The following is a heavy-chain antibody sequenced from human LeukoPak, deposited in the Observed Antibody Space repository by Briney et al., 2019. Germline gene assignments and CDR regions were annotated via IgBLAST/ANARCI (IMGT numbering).Heavy chain of an antibody. D-gene: IGHD3-9*01. Sequence: SETLSLTCTVSGGSISSYYWSWIRQPPGKGLEWIGYIYYSGSTNYNPSLKSRVTISVDTSKNQFSLKLSSVTAADTAVYYCARVPLTTYYDILTGYYNDAFDIWGQGTMVTVSS. CDR2: IYYSGST. J-gene: IGHJ3*02. CDR3: ARVPLTTYYDILTGYYNDAFDI. V-gene: IGHV4-59*01. CDR1: GGSISSYY.